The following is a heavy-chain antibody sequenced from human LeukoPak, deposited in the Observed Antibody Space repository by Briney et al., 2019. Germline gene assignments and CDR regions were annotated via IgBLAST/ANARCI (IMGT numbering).Heavy chain of an antibody. CDR2: FYTGGST. CDR3: AREYGDYGAFDI. Sequence: SQTLSLTCTVSGGSISSGSDYWSWIRQPAGKGLEWIGRFYTGGSTNYNPSLKSRVTMSLDTSKNQFSLKLSSVTAADTALYYCAREYGDYGAFDIWGQGTMVTVSS. CDR1: GGSISSGSDY. D-gene: IGHD4-17*01. J-gene: IGHJ3*02. V-gene: IGHV4-61*02.